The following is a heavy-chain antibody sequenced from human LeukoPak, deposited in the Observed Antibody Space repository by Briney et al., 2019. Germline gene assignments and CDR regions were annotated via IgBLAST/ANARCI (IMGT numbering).Heavy chain of an antibody. D-gene: IGHD3-10*01. CDR3: ARGGLLWFGELSGY. Sequence: GGSLRLSCAASGFTFSSYAMHWVRQAPGKGLEYVSVISSNGGSTYYANSVKGRFTISRDNSKNTLYLQMGSLRAEDMAVYYCARGGLLWFGELSGYWGQGTLVTVSP. V-gene: IGHV3-64*01. CDR1: GFTFSSYA. CDR2: ISSNGGST. J-gene: IGHJ4*02.